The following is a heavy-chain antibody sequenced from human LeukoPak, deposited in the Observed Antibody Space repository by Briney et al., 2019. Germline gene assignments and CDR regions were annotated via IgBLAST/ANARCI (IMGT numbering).Heavy chain of an antibody. CDR2: ISGSGGKT. D-gene: IGHD3-10*01. Sequence: GGSLRLSCAASGFTFSSYAMSWVRQAPGKGLEWVSVISGSGGKTYYADSVKGRFTISRDNSKNTLYLRMNRLRAEDTAVYYCAKDQPFGSGSYYPSNEGTDAWGQGTTVTVSS. V-gene: IGHV3-23*01. CDR1: GFTFSSYA. CDR3: AKDQPFGSGSYYPSNEGTDA. J-gene: IGHJ6*02.